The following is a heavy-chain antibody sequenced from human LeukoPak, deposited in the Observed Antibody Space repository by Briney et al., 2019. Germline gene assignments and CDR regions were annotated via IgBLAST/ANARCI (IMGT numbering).Heavy chain of an antibody. CDR3: ARGIGLRYFDWSSFDY. CDR1: GGSISSGGYY. CDR2: IYYSGST. J-gene: IGHJ4*02. Sequence: TLSLTCTVSGGSISSGGYYWSWIRQHPGKGLEWIGYIYYSGSTYYNPSLKSRVTISVDTSKNQFSLKLSSVTAADTAVYYCARGIGLRYFDWSSFDYWGQGTLVTVSS. V-gene: IGHV4-31*03. D-gene: IGHD3-9*01.